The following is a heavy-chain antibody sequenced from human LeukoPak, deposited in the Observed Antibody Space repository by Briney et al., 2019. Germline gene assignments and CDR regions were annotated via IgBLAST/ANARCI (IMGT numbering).Heavy chain of an antibody. CDR2: INPNSGGT. J-gene: IGHJ6*02. D-gene: IGHD3-9*01. Sequence: ASVKVSCKASGYTFTGYYMHWVRQAPGQGLEWMGWINPNSGGTNYAQKFQGWVTMTRDTSISTAYMELSRLRSDDTAVYYCARGLKYYDILTGYYKDYYYYGMDVWGQGTTVTVSS. V-gene: IGHV1-2*04. CDR3: ARGLKYYDILTGYYKDYYYYGMDV. CDR1: GYTFTGYY.